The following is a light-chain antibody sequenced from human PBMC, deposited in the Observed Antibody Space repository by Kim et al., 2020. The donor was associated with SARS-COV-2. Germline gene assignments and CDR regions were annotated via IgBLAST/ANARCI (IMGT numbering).Light chain of an antibody. CDR1: QKIRTD. J-gene: IGKJ1*01. V-gene: IGKV1-17*01. CDR3: QQSYISPRT. CDR2: GAS. Sequence: ASVGDRVTITCRASQKIRTDLGWYQQKPGKAPKRLIYGASSLQSGVPSRFSGGGSGTEFALTINSLQPEDFATYYCQQSYISPRTFGQGTKVDIK.